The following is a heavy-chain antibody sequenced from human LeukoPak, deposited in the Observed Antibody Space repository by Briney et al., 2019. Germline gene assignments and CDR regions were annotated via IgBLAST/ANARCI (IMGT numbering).Heavy chain of an antibody. CDR2: IRSKANSYAT. J-gene: IGHJ5*02. CDR3: TRRAKDDSSGYYST. V-gene: IGHV3-73*01. CDR1: GFTFSGSA. D-gene: IGHD3-22*01. Sequence: PGGSLRLSCAASGFTFSGSAMHWVRQASGKGLEWVGRIRSKANSYATAYVASVKGRFTISRDESENTAYLQMNSLKTEDTAVYYCTRRAKDDSSGYYSTWGQGTLVTVSS.